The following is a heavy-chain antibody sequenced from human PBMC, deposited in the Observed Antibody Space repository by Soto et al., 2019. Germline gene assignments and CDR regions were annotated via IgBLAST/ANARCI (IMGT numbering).Heavy chain of an antibody. V-gene: IGHV1-69*01. CDR1: GGTFTSYA. Sequence: QVQLLQSGAEVKRPRSSVKVSCTASGGTFTSYAVSWVRQAPGHGLEWMGGIIPLFGTTNYAQKFQGRVTITADEATSTVYMELNSLRSDDTAIYYCAKSRFYDSGGGRYFDLWGRGTLLTVSS. CDR2: IIPLFGTT. D-gene: IGHD3-22*01. J-gene: IGHJ2*01. CDR3: AKSRFYDSGGGRYFDL.